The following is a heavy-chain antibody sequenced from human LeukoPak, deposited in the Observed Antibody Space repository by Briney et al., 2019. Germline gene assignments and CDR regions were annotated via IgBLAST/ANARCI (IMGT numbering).Heavy chain of an antibody. CDR1: GFTFSNYA. CDR2: ISGRGDNT. J-gene: IGHJ6*03. CDR3: ARDTSAFLTGYYYMDV. D-gene: IGHD2-2*01. Sequence: GGSLRLSRAASGFTFSNYAVSWVRQAPGKGLEWVSAISGRGDNTYYADSVRGRFTISRDNSKNTLYLQMNSLRAEDTAVYYCARDTSAFLTGYYYMDVWGKGTTVTVSS. V-gene: IGHV3-23*01.